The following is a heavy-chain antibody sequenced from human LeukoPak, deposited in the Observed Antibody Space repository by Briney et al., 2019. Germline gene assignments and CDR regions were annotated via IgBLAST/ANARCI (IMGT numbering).Heavy chain of an antibody. CDR1: GFTFSSYA. J-gene: IGHJ3*02. CDR2: ISGSGGST. D-gene: IGHD1-26*01. V-gene: IGHV3-23*01. Sequence: GGSLRLSFAASGFTFSSYAMSGVRQAPGKGLEWVSAISGSGGSTYYADSVKGRFTISRDNSKNTLYLQMNSLRAEDTAVYYCATLSGSYGDAFDIWGQGTMVTVSS. CDR3: ATLSGSYGDAFDI.